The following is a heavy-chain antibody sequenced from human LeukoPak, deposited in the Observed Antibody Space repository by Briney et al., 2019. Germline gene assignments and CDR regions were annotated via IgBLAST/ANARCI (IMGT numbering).Heavy chain of an antibody. V-gene: IGHV1-18*01. CDR2: ISVYNSNT. CDR1: GYTFTIYG. J-gene: IGHJ4*02. CDR3: ARGYYSAFDS. D-gene: IGHD4/OR15-4a*01. Sequence: ASVKVSCKASGYTFTIYGIGWVRQAPGQGLEWMGWISVYNSNTNYAQKLQGRVTMTTDTSTSTAYMELRSLRSDDTAVYYCARGYYSAFDSWGQGTLVTVSS.